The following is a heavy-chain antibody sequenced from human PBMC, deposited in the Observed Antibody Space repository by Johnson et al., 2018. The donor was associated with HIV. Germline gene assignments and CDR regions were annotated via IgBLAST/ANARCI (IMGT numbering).Heavy chain of an antibody. CDR2: INWNGGST. CDR1: GFTFDDYG. D-gene: IGHD3-22*01. CDR3: ERESWVNYYDSSGYFLGNAFNI. J-gene: IGHJ3*02. Sequence: VQLVESGGGLVQPGRSLRLSCAASGFTFDDYGMTWVRQAPGKGLEWVSGINWNGGSTGYADSVKGRFTISRDNAKNSLYLQMNSLRAEDTAVYYCERESWVNYYDSSGYFLGNAFNIWGQGTMVTVSS. V-gene: IGHV3-20*04.